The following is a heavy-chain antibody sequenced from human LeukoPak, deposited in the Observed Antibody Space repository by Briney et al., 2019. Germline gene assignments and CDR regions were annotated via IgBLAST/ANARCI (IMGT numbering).Heavy chain of an antibody. CDR2: IRTKAYGGTR. Sequence: GGSLRLSCTASGFTFGDYALSWVRQAPGKGLQWVGFIRTKAYGGTREYAASVKGRFTISRDDSKRLAYLQMNSLKTEDTAVYFCTRVDTTMIQYYLDYWGQGTLVTVSS. CDR1: GFTFGDYA. V-gene: IGHV3-49*04. J-gene: IGHJ4*02. D-gene: IGHD5-18*01. CDR3: TRVDTTMIQYYLDY.